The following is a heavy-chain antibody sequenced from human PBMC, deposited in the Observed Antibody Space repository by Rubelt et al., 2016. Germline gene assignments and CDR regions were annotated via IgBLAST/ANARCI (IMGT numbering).Heavy chain of an antibody. D-gene: IGHD6-13*01. CDR3: AKASEAGIAAADTSLMRQH. Sequence: ISWNSGSIGYADSVKGRFTISRDNAKNSLYLQMNSLRAEDTALYYCAKASEAGIAAADTSLMRQHWGQGTLVTVSS. V-gene: IGHV3-9*01. CDR2: ISWNSGSI. J-gene: IGHJ1*01.